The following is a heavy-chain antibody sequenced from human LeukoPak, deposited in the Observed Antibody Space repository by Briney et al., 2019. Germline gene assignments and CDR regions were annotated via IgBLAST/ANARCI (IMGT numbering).Heavy chain of an antibody. D-gene: IGHD6-13*01. CDR3: AKDRSSSSWFDGYDF. Sequence: AGSLRLSCTAPGFLFSTCAMSWVRQAPPNGPPWVSAIRGSGGTTYYADAVKGRFTISRDNSKNTLFLQMNSLRAEDTAVYYCAKDRSSSSWFDGYDFWGQGTMVTVSS. J-gene: IGHJ3*01. CDR1: GFLFSTCA. CDR2: IRGSGGTT. V-gene: IGHV3-23*01.